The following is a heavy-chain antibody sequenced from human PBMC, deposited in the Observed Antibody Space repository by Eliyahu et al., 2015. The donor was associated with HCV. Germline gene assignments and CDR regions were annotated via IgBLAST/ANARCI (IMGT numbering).Heavy chain of an antibody. V-gene: IGHV1-69*02. D-gene: IGHD3-22*01. CDR2: ITPIVGRV. CDR3: AIRXDSSGIDXNYFHYFGMDV. Sequence: LEWMGRITPIVGRVNHAQKMEGRVRITADTSTSTAYMELSSLXSEDTAVYNCAIRXDSSGIDXNYFHYFGMDVWGQGTTVTVSS. J-gene: IGHJ6*02.